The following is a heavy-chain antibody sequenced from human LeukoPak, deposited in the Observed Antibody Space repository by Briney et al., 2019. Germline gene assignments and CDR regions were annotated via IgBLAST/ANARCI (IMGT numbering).Heavy chain of an antibody. D-gene: IGHD7-27*01. CDR1: GGSFSGYY. Sequence: SETLSLTCAVYGGSFSGYYWSWIRQPPGKGLEWIGEINHSGSTNYNPSLKSRVTISVDTSKNQFSLKLSSVTAADTAVYYCAGGLGQYYFDYWGQGTLVTVSS. V-gene: IGHV4-34*01. CDR3: AGGLGQYYFDY. CDR2: INHSGST. J-gene: IGHJ4*02.